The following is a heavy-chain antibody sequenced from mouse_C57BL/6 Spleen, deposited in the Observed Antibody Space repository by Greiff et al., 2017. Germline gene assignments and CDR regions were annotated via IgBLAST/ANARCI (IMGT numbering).Heavy chain of an antibody. Sequence: VQLQQSGAELVKPGASVKMSCKASGYTFTTYPIEWMKQNHGKSLEWIGDFHPYNDDTKYNEKFKGKATLTVDKSSSTVYLDLSRLKSDDSAVYYCARRIVYYGSSDWYFDGWGTGTTVTVSS. D-gene: IGHD1-1*01. V-gene: IGHV1-47*01. CDR1: GYTFTTYP. CDR2: FHPYNDDT. CDR3: ARRIVYYGSSDWYFDG. J-gene: IGHJ1*03.